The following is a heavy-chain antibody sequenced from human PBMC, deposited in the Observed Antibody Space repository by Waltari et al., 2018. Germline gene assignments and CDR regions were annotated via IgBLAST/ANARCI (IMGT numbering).Heavy chain of an antibody. CDR3: ARDIGPAGRGSYWDTFDI. J-gene: IGHJ3*02. D-gene: IGHD1-26*01. Sequence: QVQLQESGPGLVKPAETLPLTCSVSGDPISGYYWTWVRQAAGKGPEWIGRIDSDGTTNLKPALRSRVTMSVDTSKNHFFLRLNSVTAADTAVYYCARDIGPAGRGSYWDTFDIWGQGTTVTVSS. CDR2: IDSDGTT. CDR1: GDPISGYY. V-gene: IGHV4-4*07.